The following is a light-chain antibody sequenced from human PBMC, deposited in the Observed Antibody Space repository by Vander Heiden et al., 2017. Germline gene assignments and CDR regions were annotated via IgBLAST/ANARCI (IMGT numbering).Light chain of an antibody. CDR3: QVWDNGSDHYV. Sequence: SYVLTQPPSVSVAPGPTASITCGGYNIGSKSVHWYQQKPGQAPVLVVYDDIARPSGIPERFSGSNSGNTATLTVSRVEAGDEADYYCQVWDNGSDHYVFGTGTKVTVL. J-gene: IGLJ1*01. CDR2: DDI. CDR1: NIGSKS. V-gene: IGLV3-21*02.